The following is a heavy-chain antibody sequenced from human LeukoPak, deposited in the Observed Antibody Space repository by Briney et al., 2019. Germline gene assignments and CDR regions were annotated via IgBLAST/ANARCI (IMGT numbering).Heavy chain of an antibody. CDR3: ARALWYMTTVTHNWFDP. D-gene: IGHD4-11*01. CDR2: IIPILGIA. CDR1: GGTFSSYT. J-gene: IGHJ5*02. V-gene: IGHV1-69*02. Sequence: SVKVSCKASGGTFSSYTISWVRPAPGQGLEWMGRIIPILGIANYAQKFQGRVTITADKSTSTAYMELSSLRSEDTAVYYCARALWYMTTVTHNWFDPWGQGTLVTVSS.